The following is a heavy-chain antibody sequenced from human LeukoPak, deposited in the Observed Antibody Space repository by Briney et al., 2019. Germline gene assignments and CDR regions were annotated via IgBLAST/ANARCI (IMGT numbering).Heavy chain of an antibody. Sequence: GGSLRLSCSASGFTFSSYGMSWVRQAPGKGLEWVSTISDNGGSTYYADSVKGRFTISRDNSKNTLHLQMNSLRAEDTAVYYCTGAPSGTTPNFDYWGQGTLVTVSS. D-gene: IGHD1-1*01. CDR3: TGAPSGTTPNFDY. CDR2: ISDNGGST. CDR1: GFTFSSYG. J-gene: IGHJ4*02. V-gene: IGHV3-23*01.